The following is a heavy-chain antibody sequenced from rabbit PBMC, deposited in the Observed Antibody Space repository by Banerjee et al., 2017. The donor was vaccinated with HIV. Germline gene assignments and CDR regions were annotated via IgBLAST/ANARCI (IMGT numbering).Heavy chain of an antibody. CDR3: ARWDPILVALNL. D-gene: IGHD7-1*01. CDR2: INTSSGNT. J-gene: IGHJ4*01. V-gene: IGHV1S45*01. CDR1: GFSFSNRCV. Sequence: QEQLEESGGDLVKPEGSLTITCTASGFSFSNRCVMCWVRQTPGKGLEWIGCINTSSGNTVYANWAKGRFTISKTSSTTVTLQMTSLTAADTATYFCARWDPILVALNLWGPGTLVTVS.